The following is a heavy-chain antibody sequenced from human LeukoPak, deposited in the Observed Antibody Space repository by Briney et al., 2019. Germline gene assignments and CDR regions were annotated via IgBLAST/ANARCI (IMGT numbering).Heavy chain of an antibody. CDR2: ITSSSSYI. V-gene: IGHV3-21*01. CDR3: ARDRVAYCGGDCSWDRYFQH. D-gene: IGHD2-21*02. CDR1: GFTFSSYN. J-gene: IGHJ1*01. Sequence: PGGSLRLSCAASGFTFSSYNMNWVRQAPGKGPEWVSSITSSSSYIYYADSVKGRFTISRDNAKNSLYLQMNSLRAEDTAVYYCARDRVAYCGGDCSWDRYFQHWGQGTLVTVSS.